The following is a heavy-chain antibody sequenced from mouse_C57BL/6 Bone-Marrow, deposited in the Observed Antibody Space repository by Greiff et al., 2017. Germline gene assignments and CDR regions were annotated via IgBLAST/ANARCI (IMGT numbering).Heavy chain of an antibody. D-gene: IGHD1-1*01. CDR3: ARRRDYGSGDWYFDV. Sequence: EVQGVESGGGLVKPGGSLKLSCAASGFTFSSYAMSWVRQTPEKRLEWVATISDGGSYTYYPDNVKGRFTISRDNAKNNLYLQMSHLKSEDTAMYYCARRRDYGSGDWYFDVWGTGTTVTVSS. V-gene: IGHV5-4*01. CDR2: ISDGGSYT. J-gene: IGHJ1*03. CDR1: GFTFSSYA.